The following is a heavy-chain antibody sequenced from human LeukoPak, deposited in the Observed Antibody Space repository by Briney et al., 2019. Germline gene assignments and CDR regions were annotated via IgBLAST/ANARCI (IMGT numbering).Heavy chain of an antibody. V-gene: IGHV3-7*01. Sequence: GGSLRLSCAASGFTFSSYWMSWVRQAPGKGLEWVANIKQDGSEKYYVDSVKGRFTISRDNAKNSLYLQMNSLRAEDTAVYYCARDGGSSWYGSRYFDYWGQGTLVTVSS. CDR1: GFTFSSYW. D-gene: IGHD6-13*01. CDR3: ARDGGSSWYGSRYFDY. J-gene: IGHJ4*02. CDR2: IKQDGSEK.